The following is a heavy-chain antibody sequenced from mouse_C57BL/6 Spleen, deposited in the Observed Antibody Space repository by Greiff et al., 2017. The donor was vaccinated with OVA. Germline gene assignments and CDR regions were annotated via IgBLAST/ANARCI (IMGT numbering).Heavy chain of an antibody. D-gene: IGHD2-12*01. Sequence: VQLQQSGAELVRPGASVKLSCTASGFNIKDDYMHWVKQRPEQGLEWIGWIDPENGDTEYASKFQGKATITADTSSNTAYLQLSSLTSEDTAVYYCTRLRRYYAMDYWGQGTSVTVSS. CDR2: IDPENGDT. CDR3: TRLRRYYAMDY. J-gene: IGHJ4*01. CDR1: GFNIKDDY. V-gene: IGHV14-4*01.